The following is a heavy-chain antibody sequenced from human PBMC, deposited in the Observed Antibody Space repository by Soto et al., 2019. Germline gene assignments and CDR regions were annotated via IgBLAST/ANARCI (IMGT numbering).Heavy chain of an antibody. CDR3: ARDDYNWNYESPGQFDY. V-gene: IGHV3-21*01. D-gene: IGHD1-7*01. J-gene: IGHJ4*02. CDR1: GFTFSSYS. CDR2: ISSSSSYI. Sequence: GGSLRLSCAASGFTFSSYSMNWVRQAPGKGLEWVSSISSSSSYIYYADSVKGRFTISRDNAKNSLYLQMNSLRAEDTAVYYCARDDYNWNYESPGQFDYWGQGTLVTVSS.